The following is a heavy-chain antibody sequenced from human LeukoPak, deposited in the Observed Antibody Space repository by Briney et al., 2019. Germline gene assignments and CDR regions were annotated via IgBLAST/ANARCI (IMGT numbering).Heavy chain of an antibody. CDR3: ARESGLTYYYDSSGSDFDY. D-gene: IGHD3-22*01. CDR2: IWYDGSNK. CDR1: GFTFSSYG. V-gene: IGHV3-33*01. J-gene: IGHJ4*02. Sequence: PGRSLRLSCAASGFTFSSYGMHWVRQAPGKGLEWVAVIWYDGSNKYYADSVKGRFTISRDNSKNTLYLQMNSLRAEDTAAYYCARESGLTYYYDSSGSDFDYWGQGTLVTVSS.